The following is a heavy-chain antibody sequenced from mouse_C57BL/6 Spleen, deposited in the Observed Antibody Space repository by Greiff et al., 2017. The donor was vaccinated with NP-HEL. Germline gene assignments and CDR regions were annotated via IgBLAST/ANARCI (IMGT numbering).Heavy chain of an antibody. CDR1: GYTFTSYW. D-gene: IGHD1-1*01. CDR2: IDPSDSYT. Sequence: QVQLQQPGAELVKPGASVKLSCKASGYTFTSYWMQWVKQRPGQGLEWIGEIDPSDSYTNYNQKFKGKATLTVDTSSSTAYMQLSSLTSEDSAVYYCATTTVVAPYYAMDYWGQGTSVTVSS. J-gene: IGHJ4*01. V-gene: IGHV1-50*01. CDR3: ATTTVVAPYYAMDY.